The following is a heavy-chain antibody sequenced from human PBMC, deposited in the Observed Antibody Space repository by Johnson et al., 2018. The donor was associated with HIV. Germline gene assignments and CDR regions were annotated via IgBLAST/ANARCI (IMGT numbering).Heavy chain of an antibody. CDR3: AKGEPVAFDI. D-gene: IGHD1-14*01. Sequence: VQLVESGGGVERPGGSLRLSCAGSGFTFDDHGMSWVRQVPGKGLEWVSGINWIGGTTGYAASVTGRFTISRDNTKNSLYLQMKSLRPEDTAVYYCAKGEPVAFDIWGQGTMVTVSS. J-gene: IGHJ3*02. CDR2: INWIGGTT. CDR1: GFTFDDHG. V-gene: IGHV3-20*04.